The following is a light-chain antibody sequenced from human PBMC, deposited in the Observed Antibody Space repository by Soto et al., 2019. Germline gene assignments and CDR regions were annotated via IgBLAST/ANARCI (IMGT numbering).Light chain of an antibody. CDR3: QSYDSSLSGSL. CDR1: SSNIGADSD. V-gene: IGLV1-40*01. Sequence: QSVLTKPPSVSGAPGQRVTISCTGSSSNIGADSDVHWYQQLPGKPPKLLIYNNNNRPSGVPDRFSGSKSDTSASLAITGLQAEDEDDYYCQSYDSSLSGSLFGGGTKLTVL. J-gene: IGLJ3*02. CDR2: NNN.